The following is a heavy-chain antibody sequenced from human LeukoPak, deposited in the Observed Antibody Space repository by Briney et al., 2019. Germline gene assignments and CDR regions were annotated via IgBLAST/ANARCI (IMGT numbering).Heavy chain of an antibody. J-gene: IGHJ6*02. CDR1: GGSISSYY. Sequence: PSETLSLTCTVSGGSISSYYWSWIRQPPGKGLEWIGSIYYSGSTNYNPSLNSRVTISVDTSKNQFSLRLSSVTAADTAVYYCARHLKTTVTTLRNYYYGMDVWGQGTTVTVSS. CDR3: ARHLKTTVTTLRNYYYGMDV. V-gene: IGHV4-59*08. CDR2: IYYSGST. D-gene: IGHD4-17*01.